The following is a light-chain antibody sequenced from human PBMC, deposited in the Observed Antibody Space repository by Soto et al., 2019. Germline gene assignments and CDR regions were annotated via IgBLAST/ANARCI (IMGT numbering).Light chain of an antibody. CDR1: QRVSSSY. CDR3: QQYGNSRGT. J-gene: IGKJ1*01. CDR2: GAS. Sequence: EIVLTQSPGTLSLSPGDRATLSCRASQRVSSSYLAWYQQKPGQAPRLLIYGASSRATGIPDRFSGSGSGTDFTLTISGLEPEDFAVYYCQQYGNSRGTFGQGTKVDIK. V-gene: IGKV3-20*01.